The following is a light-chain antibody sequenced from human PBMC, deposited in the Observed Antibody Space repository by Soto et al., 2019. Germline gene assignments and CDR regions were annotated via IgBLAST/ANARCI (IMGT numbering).Light chain of an antibody. V-gene: IGKV1-5*03. CDR2: QAS. Sequence: DIQMTQSPSTLSASVGDRVSVTFRASHSISRQLAWYQQKPGKAPNLLIYQASNLYTGVPSRFSGSGSGTEFNLTNSSLQPDDLATYYGLQYQSYWTFGQGTKVEVK. CDR1: HSISRQ. CDR3: LQYQSYWT. J-gene: IGKJ1*01.